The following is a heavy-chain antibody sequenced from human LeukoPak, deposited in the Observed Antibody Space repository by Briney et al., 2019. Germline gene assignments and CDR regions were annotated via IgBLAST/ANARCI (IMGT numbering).Heavy chain of an antibody. V-gene: IGHV1-2*02. D-gene: IGHD1-26*01. J-gene: IGHJ4*01. CDR1: GYTFTGYY. CDR2: INPNSGGT. CDR3: ARDPPGAVGY. Sequence: ASVKVSCKASGYTFTGYYVHWVRQAPGQGLEWMGWINPNSGGTNYAQKFQGRVTMTRDTSISTAYMELSRLRSDDTAVYYCARDPPGAVGYWGQEPWSPSPQ.